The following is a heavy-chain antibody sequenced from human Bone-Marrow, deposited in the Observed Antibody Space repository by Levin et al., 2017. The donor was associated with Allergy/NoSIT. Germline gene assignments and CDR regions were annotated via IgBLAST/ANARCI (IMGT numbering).Heavy chain of an antibody. D-gene: IGHD4-17*01. CDR2: ISYDGSNK. CDR3: ARVDYGDSPGAFDI. J-gene: IGHJ3*02. Sequence: GESLKISCAASGFTFSSYAMHWVRQAPGKGLEWVAVISYDGSNKYYADSVKGRFTISRDNSKNTLYLQMNSLRAEDTAVYYCARVDYGDSPGAFDIWGQGTMVTVSS. V-gene: IGHV3-30-3*01. CDR1: GFTFSSYA.